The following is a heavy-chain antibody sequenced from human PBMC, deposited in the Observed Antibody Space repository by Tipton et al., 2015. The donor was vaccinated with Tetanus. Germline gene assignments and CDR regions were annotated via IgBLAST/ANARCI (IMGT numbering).Heavy chain of an antibody. CDR3: AKGIRGGYSNSIDY. J-gene: IGHJ4*02. Sequence: SLRLSCEASGFTFNSYAMHWFRQVQGKGLEWMAVISFHENTFYYADSVKGRFIISRDNSKNTLYLQMNGLRIEDTAMYYCAKGIRGGYSNSIDYWGQGILVSVSS. CDR2: ISFHENTF. V-gene: IGHV3-30-3*01. CDR1: GFTFNSYA. D-gene: IGHD3-16*01.